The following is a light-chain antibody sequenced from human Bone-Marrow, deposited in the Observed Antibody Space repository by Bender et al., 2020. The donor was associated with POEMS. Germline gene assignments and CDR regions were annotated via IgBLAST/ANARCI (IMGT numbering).Light chain of an antibody. Sequence: SYELTQPPSLSVSPGQTASITCSGDKLGDKYACWYQQRPGQSPVLVIYQDKKRPSGIPERFSGSNSGNTATLTISGTQAMDEADYYCQAWDSSDVVFGGGTKLTVL. CDR1: KLGDKY. CDR2: QDK. J-gene: IGLJ2*01. V-gene: IGLV3-1*01. CDR3: QAWDSSDVV.